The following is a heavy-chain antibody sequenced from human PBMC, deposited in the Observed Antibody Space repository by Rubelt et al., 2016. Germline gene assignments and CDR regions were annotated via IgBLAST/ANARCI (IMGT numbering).Heavy chain of an antibody. CDR2: IIPILGTA. CDR1: GGTFSSYA. CDR3: ARLSIFEDTAMVMSDY. V-gene: IGHV1-69*11. D-gene: IGHD5-18*01. J-gene: IGHJ4*02. Sequence: QVQLVQSGAEVKKPGSSVKVSCKASGGTFSSYAISWVRQAPGQGLEWMGRIIPILGTANYAQKFQGRVTITADESTSTAYMELGGLRSEETAVYYCARLSIFEDTAMVMSDYWGQGTLVTVSS.